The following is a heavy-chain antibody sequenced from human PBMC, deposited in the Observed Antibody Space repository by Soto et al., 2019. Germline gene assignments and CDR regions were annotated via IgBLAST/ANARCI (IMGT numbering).Heavy chain of an antibody. Sequence: QVQLQESGPGLVKPSQTLSLTCTVSGGSISSGGYYWTLIRQHPGKGLEWIGYIYDSGSTSYNPSLTRRDTIAGDTSTTQTTLELSSVTAADRAMYDCAIGVFPWGRGKLVTVPS. CDR1: GGSISSGGYY. CDR2: IYDSGST. J-gene: IGHJ5*02. V-gene: IGHV4-31*03. CDR3: AIGVFP.